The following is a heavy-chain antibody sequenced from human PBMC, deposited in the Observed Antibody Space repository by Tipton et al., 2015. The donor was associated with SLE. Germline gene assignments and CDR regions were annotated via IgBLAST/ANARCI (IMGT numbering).Heavy chain of an antibody. J-gene: IGHJ5*02. V-gene: IGHV4-4*07. Sequence: TLSLTCTVSGGSISSYYWSWIRQPAGKGLEWIGRIYTSGSTNYNPSLKSRVTMSVDTSKNQFSLKLSSVTAADTAVYYCARGRDDDSLNWFDPWGQGTLVTVSS. CDR1: GGSISSYY. CDR3: ARGRDDDSLNWFDP. CDR2: IYTSGST. D-gene: IGHD3-22*01.